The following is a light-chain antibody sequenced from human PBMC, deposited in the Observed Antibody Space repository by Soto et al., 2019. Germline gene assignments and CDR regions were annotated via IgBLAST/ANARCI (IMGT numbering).Light chain of an antibody. CDR2: AAS. V-gene: IGKV1D-12*01. CDR3: QQAKSFPLT. Sequence: DIQMTQSPSSVSASVGDRVTITCRASQDVNTSLAWYQQKPGQAPKLLIFAASTLQSGVPSKFSATGSGTNFTLTISSLQTEDFATYFCQQAKSFPLTFGGGTKVDIK. J-gene: IGKJ4*01. CDR1: QDVNTS.